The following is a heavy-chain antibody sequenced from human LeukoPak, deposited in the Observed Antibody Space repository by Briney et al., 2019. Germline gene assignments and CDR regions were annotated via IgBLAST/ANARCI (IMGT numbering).Heavy chain of an antibody. J-gene: IGHJ4*02. CDR2: ISSSSSYI. CDR1: GFTFSSYS. V-gene: IGHV3-21*04. Sequence: GGSLRLSCAASGFTFSSYSMNWVRQAPGKGLEWVSSISSSSSYIYYADSVKGRFTISRDISENTLYLQMNSLRAEDTAVYYCAKDWATTWTAKYFDYWGQGTLVTVSS. D-gene: IGHD5-18*01. CDR3: AKDWATTWTAKYFDY.